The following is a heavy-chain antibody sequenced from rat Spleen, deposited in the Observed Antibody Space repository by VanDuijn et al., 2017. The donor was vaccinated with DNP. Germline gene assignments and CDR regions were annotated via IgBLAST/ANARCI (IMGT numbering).Heavy chain of an antibody. CDR3: ARHRTIMPYYYAMDA. Sequence: EVQLVESGGGLVQPGRSLKLSCAVSGITFSDHNMAWVRQAPKKGLEWVATISYDGSDTHYRDSVKGRLTISRDNAQSTLYLQMDSLRSEDTATYYCARHRTIMPYYYAMDAWGQGASVTVSS. CDR1: GITFSDHN. V-gene: IGHV5-7*01. J-gene: IGHJ4*01. CDR2: ISYDGSDT. D-gene: IGHD1-12*01.